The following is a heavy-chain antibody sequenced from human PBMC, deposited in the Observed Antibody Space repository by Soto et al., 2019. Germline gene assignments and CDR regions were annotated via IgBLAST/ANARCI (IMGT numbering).Heavy chain of an antibody. J-gene: IGHJ5*02. CDR2: IYPGDSDA. CDR1: GYSFTNYW. V-gene: IGHV5-51*01. Sequence: LGESLKISCNGSGYSFTNYWIGWVRQMPGKGLEWMGIIYPGDSDARYSPSFQGQVTISADKSISTAYLQWSSLKASDTAMYYCARQWLVQENWFDPWGQGTLVTVSS. CDR3: ARQWLVQENWFDP. D-gene: IGHD6-19*01.